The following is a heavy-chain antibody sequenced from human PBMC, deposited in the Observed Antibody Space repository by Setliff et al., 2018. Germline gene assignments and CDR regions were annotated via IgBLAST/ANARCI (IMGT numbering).Heavy chain of an antibody. D-gene: IGHD1-26*01. CDR3: VRSGKFGMRFWFDQ. V-gene: IGHV1-2*06. J-gene: IGHJ5*02. CDR1: GYTFTGYS. Sequence: GASVKVSCKASGYTFTGYSMHWVRQAPGQGLEWMGRINPNSGGTNYAQKFQGRVTMTRDTSISTAYMELSRLRSDDTAFYYCVRSGKFGMRFWFDQWGLGTLVTVSS. CDR2: INPNSGGT.